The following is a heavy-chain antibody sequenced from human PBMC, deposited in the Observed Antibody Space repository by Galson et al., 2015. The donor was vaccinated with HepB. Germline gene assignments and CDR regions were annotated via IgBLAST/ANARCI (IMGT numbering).Heavy chain of an antibody. Sequence: SVKVSCKASGYTFTSYYMHWVRQAPGQGLEWMGIINPSGGSTSYAQKFQDRVTMTRDTSTSTVYMELSSLRSEDTAVYYCARQAANNDAFDIWGQGTMVTVSS. CDR1: GYTFTSYY. V-gene: IGHV1-46*01. J-gene: IGHJ3*02. D-gene: IGHD6-13*01. CDR2: INPSGGST. CDR3: ARQAANNDAFDI.